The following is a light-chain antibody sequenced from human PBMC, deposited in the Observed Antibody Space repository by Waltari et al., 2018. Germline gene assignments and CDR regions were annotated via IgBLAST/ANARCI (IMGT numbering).Light chain of an antibody. V-gene: IGKV1-5*03. Sequence: DIQMTQSPSTLPASVGDRVTITCRASQSVSRWLAWYQQKPGKAPKFLIYLASTLESGVPSRFSGSGSGTEFTLTISSLQPDDFATYYCQQYSTSSLYTFGQGTKLEI. CDR2: LAS. CDR1: QSVSRW. J-gene: IGKJ2*01. CDR3: QQYSTSSLYT.